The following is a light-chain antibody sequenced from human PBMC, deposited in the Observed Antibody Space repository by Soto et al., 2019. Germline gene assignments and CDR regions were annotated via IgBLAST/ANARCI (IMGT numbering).Light chain of an antibody. Sequence: QSALTQPASVSGSPGQSITISCTGTSSDVGGYNYVSWYQQHPGKAPKVMIYDVSNRPSGVSNRFSGSKSGNTASLTIPGLQAEDEADYYCNSYTSSSTLPYVFGTGTKVTVL. V-gene: IGLV2-14*01. CDR3: NSYTSSSTLPYV. J-gene: IGLJ1*01. CDR1: SSDVGGYNY. CDR2: DVS.